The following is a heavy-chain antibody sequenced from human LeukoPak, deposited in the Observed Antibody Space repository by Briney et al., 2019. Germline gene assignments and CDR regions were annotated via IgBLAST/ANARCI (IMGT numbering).Heavy chain of an antibody. CDR3: ARLLWYSSSSGHFQH. J-gene: IGHJ1*01. Sequence: PSETLSLTCAVYGGSFSGYYWGWIRQPPGKGLEWIGEINHSGSTNYNPSLKSRVTISVDTSKNQFSLKLSSVTAADTAVYYCARLLWYSSSSGHFQHWGQGTLVTVSS. V-gene: IGHV4-34*01. CDR2: INHSGST. CDR1: GGSFSGYY. D-gene: IGHD6-6*01.